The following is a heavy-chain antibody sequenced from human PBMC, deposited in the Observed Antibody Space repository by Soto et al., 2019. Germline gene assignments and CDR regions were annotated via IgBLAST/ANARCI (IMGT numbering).Heavy chain of an antibody. Sequence: EVQLLESGGGLVQPGGSLRLSCAASGFTFSSYAMSWVRQAPGKGMEWVAAISGNGGSTYYADSVKGRFTISRENSKNTLYLQMNSLRAEDAAVYYCAKDLVGSNADYYDYWGPGTLVTVSS. D-gene: IGHD2-15*01. J-gene: IGHJ4*02. CDR1: GFTFSSYA. CDR3: AKDLVGSNADYYDY. CDR2: ISGNGGST. V-gene: IGHV3-23*01.